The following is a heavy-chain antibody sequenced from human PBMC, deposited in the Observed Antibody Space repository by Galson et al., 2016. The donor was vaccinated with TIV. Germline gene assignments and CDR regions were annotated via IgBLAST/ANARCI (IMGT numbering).Heavy chain of an antibody. CDR1: GGSVSRYY. Sequence: LSLTCSVSGGSVSRYYWRWVRQSPGKGLEWIGRIFTDGTTTYNPSLKSRVAISVDTSRRQFSLRLRSVTAADTALYYCATVNTNSRKYFDYWGQGIQVTVS. J-gene: IGHJ4*02. CDR3: ATVNTNSRKYFDY. V-gene: IGHV4-4*07. CDR2: IFTDGTT. D-gene: IGHD5-18*01.